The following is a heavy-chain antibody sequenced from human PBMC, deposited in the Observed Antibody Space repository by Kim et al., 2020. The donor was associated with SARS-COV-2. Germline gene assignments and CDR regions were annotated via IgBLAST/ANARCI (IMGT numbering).Heavy chain of an antibody. V-gene: IGHV3-33*01. J-gene: IGHJ4*02. D-gene: IGHD2-21*02. CDR3: ARGLLTSWWNFDY. Sequence: ADSVKGRFTISRDNSKNTLYLQMNSLRAEDTAVYYCARGLLTSWWNFDYWGQGTLVTVSS.